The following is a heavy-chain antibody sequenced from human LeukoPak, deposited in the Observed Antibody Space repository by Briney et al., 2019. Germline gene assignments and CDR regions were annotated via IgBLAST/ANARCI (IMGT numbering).Heavy chain of an antibody. V-gene: IGHV3-23*01. D-gene: IGHD3-3*01. CDR1: GFTVSSNY. CDR2: IGDSGGST. CDR3: AKGVSDFWSAYNG. J-gene: IGHJ4*02. Sequence: GGSLRLSCAASGFTVSSNYMSWVRQAPGKGLEWVSGIGDSGGSTYYADSVKGRFTISRDNSKNTLYLQVNSLRDEDTAVYFCAKGVSDFWSAYNGWGQGTLVTVSS.